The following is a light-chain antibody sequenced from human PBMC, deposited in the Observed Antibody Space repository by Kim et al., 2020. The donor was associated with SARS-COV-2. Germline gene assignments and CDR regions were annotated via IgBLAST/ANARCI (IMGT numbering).Light chain of an antibody. V-gene: IGKV1-33*01. CDR1: QDIGNH. CDR3: QQCDNLPYT. Sequence: DIQMTQSPSSLSTSVGDIVTITCQASQDIGNHLNWYHQKPGQAPKVLIYDASNLEAGVPSRFSGSGSGTDFTFSISGLQPEDIGTYWCQQCDNLPYTFGQGTKVDIK. J-gene: IGKJ2*01. CDR2: DAS.